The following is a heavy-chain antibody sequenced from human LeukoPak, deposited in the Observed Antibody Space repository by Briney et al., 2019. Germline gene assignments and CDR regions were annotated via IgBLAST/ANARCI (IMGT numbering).Heavy chain of an antibody. D-gene: IGHD4-17*01. J-gene: IGHJ1*01. CDR1: GGSFSGYY. V-gene: IGHV4-34*01. Sequence: SETLSLTCAVYGGSFSGYYWSWIRQPPGKGLEWIWEINHSGSSNYNPSLKSRVTISVDTSKNQFSLKLSSVTAADTAVYYCARGEDGDYYFQHWGQGTLVTVSS. CDR2: INHSGSS. CDR3: ARGEDGDYYFQH.